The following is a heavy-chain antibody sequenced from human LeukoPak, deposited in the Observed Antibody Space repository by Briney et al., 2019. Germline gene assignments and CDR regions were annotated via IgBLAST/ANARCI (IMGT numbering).Heavy chain of an antibody. D-gene: IGHD4-17*01. CDR3: AARNAYGDYTLYFDY. V-gene: IGHV1-58*01. CDR1: GFTFTSSA. J-gene: IGHJ4*02. CDR2: IVVGSGNT. Sequence: SVKVSCKASGFTFTSSAVQWVRQVGGKPLEWKEWIVVGSGNTNYAQKFQERVTITRDMSTSTAYMELSSLRSEDTAVYYCAARNAYGDYTLYFDYWGQGTLVTVSS.